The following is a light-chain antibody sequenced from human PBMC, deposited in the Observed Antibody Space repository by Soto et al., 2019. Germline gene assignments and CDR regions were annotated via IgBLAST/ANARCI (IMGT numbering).Light chain of an antibody. Sequence: QSVLTQTASVSGSPGQSITISCTGTSRDIGLYNLVSWYQQLPGKAPKLIIYEVNERPSGISDRFSGSKSGNTASLTISGLQDEDEADYYCCSYVGSSILMFGGGTQLTVL. V-gene: IGLV2-23*02. J-gene: IGLJ7*01. CDR1: SRDIGLYNL. CDR3: CSYVGSSILM. CDR2: EVN.